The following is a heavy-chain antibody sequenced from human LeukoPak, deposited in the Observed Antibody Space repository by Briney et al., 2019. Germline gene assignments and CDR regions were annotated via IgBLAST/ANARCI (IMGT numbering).Heavy chain of an antibody. J-gene: IGHJ4*02. CDR2: IIPILGIA. Sequence: SVKVSCKASGGTFSSYAISWVRQAPGQGLEWMGRIIPILGIANYAQKFQGRVTITADKSTSTAYMELSSLRSEDTAVYYCARGRVYGSGSYYPIYFDYWGQGTLVTVSS. V-gene: IGHV1-69*04. D-gene: IGHD3-10*01. CDR1: GGTFSSYA. CDR3: ARGRVYGSGSYYPIYFDY.